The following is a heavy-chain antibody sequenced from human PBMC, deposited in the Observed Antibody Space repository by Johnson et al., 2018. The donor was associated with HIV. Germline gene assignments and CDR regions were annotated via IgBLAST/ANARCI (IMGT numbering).Heavy chain of an antibody. Sequence: QVQLVESGGGVVQPGRSLRLSCAASGFTFSSYAMHWVRQAPGKGLEWVAVISYNEDKKYYADSVKGRFTIPRDNSKNTLYLQMNSLRAEDTAVYYCARDKRYCSGGSCHLGAFDIWGQGTMVTVSS. CDR1: GFTFSSYA. J-gene: IGHJ3*02. D-gene: IGHD2-15*01. CDR2: ISYNEDKK. CDR3: ARDKRYCSGGSCHLGAFDI. V-gene: IGHV3-30*04.